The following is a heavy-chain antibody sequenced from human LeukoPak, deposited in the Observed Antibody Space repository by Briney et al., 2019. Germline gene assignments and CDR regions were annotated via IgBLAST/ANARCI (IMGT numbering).Heavy chain of an antibody. J-gene: IGHJ4*02. CDR3: AKAYDSASYLCDLDY. D-gene: IGHD1-26*01. CDR1: GGSISSSNW. CDR2: IYHSGST. V-gene: IGHV4-4*02. Sequence: PSETLSLTCAVSGGSISSSNWWSWVRQPPGKGLEWIGEIYHSGSTNYNPSLKSRVTISVDKSKNQFSQKLYFVTDADTDVYYCAKAYDSASYLCDLDYWCQGTLVTVSS.